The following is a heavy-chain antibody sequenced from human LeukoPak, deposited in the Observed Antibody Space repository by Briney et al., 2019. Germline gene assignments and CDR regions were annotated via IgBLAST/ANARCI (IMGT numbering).Heavy chain of an antibody. CDR3: ARRITGAVDY. CDR1: GYSFTTYW. V-gene: IGHV5-51*01. J-gene: IGHJ4*02. Sequence: GESLKISCKGSGYSFTTYWIGWVRQMPGKGLEWMGIIYPGDSETRYSPSFQGQVTISADKSINTAYLQWSSLMASDTAMYYCARRITGAVDYWGQGTLVTVSS. CDR2: IYPGDSET. D-gene: IGHD1-20*01.